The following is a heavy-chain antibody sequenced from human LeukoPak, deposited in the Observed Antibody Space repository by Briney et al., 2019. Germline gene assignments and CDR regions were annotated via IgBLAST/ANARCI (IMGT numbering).Heavy chain of an antibody. Sequence: GGSLRLSCAASGFTFSSYGMHWVRQAPGEGLEWVAVISYDGSNKYYADSVKGRFTISRDNSKNTLYLQMNSLRAEDTAVYYCAKWPGYYGSGTFIGMDVWGQGTTVTVSS. CDR1: GFTFSSYG. CDR2: ISYDGSNK. V-gene: IGHV3-30*18. CDR3: AKWPGYYGSGTFIGMDV. J-gene: IGHJ6*02. D-gene: IGHD3-10*01.